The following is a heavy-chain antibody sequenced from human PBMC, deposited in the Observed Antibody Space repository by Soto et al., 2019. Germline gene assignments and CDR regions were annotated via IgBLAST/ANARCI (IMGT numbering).Heavy chain of an antibody. CDR1: GASLSPNY. D-gene: IGHD2-2*01. V-gene: IGHV4-59*08. Sequence: QVQLQESGPGLVKPSETLSLRCSVSGASLSPNYWSWFRQPPGKGLQWIGYIYYAGTTTYNPSLKSRLTISLNTSKNEVSLELTSVTAADTAVYYSARLGAFYQALDSWGQGALVTVSS. CDR3: ARLGAFYQALDS. J-gene: IGHJ4*02. CDR2: IYYAGTT.